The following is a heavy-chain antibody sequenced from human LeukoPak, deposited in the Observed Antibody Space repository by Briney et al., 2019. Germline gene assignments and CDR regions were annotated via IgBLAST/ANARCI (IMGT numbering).Heavy chain of an antibody. Sequence: GGSLRLSCAASGFIFSANGMRWVRQAPGKGLEWVAGTWYDGSYKYYADSVKGRFTISRDNAKNTLYLQMNSLRVDDTAVYYCARAGTDAFEIWGQGTMVTASS. CDR3: ARAGTDAFEI. V-gene: IGHV3-33*01. J-gene: IGHJ3*02. CDR2: TWYDGSYK. CDR1: GFIFSANG.